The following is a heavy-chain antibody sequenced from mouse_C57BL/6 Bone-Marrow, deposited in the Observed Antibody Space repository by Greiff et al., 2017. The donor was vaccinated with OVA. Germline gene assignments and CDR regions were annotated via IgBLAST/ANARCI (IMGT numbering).Heavy chain of an antibody. Sequence: EVMLVESGGDLVKPGGSLKLSCAASGFTFSSYGMSWVRQTPDKRLEWVATISSGGSYIYYPDSVKGRFTISRDNAKNTLYLQMSSLKSEDTAMYYCARQVTTVVARYAMDYWGQGTSVTVSS. V-gene: IGHV5-6*02. CDR1: GFTFSSYG. J-gene: IGHJ4*01. CDR2: ISSGGSYI. CDR3: ARQVTTVVARYAMDY. D-gene: IGHD1-1*01.